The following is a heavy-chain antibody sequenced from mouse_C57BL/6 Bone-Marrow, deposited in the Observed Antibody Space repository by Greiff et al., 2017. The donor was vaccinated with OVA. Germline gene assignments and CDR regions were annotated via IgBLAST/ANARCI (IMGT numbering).Heavy chain of an antibody. D-gene: IGHD2-3*01. Sequence: QVQLQQPGAELVRPGTSVKLSCKASGYTFTSYWMLWVKQRPGQGLEWIGVIDPSDSYTNYNQKFKGKATLTVYTSSSTAYMQLSSLTSEDSAVYYWAGAQGYYLYDYAMDYWGQGTSVTVSS. CDR1: GYTFTSYW. CDR3: AGAQGYYLYDYAMDY. CDR2: IDPSDSYT. J-gene: IGHJ4*01. V-gene: IGHV1-59*01.